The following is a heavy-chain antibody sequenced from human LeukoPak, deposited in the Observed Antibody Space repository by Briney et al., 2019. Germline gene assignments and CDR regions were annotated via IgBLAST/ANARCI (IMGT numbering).Heavy chain of an antibody. CDR1: GGSISSNY. CDR2: IYYSGST. J-gene: IGHJ3*02. Sequence: SETLSLTCSVSGGSISSNYWTCFRQPPGKGLEWIGYIYYSGSTNYNPSLKSRVTISLDTSKNQSSLKLSSVTAADTAVYYCARQSPYDGAFDIWGQGTVVTVSS. D-gene: IGHD5-12*01. V-gene: IGHV4-59*01. CDR3: ARQSPYDGAFDI.